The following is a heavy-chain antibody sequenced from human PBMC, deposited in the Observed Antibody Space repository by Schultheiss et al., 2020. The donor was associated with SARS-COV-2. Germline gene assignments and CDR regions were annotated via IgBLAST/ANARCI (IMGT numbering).Heavy chain of an antibody. Sequence: SETLSLTCAVYGGSFSGYYWTWIRQPPGKGLEWIGEINDSGSTSYNPSLKSRVTISVDTSKNQFSLKLSSVTAADTAVYYCARANYSSSEYYYYMDVWGKGTTVTVSS. CDR2: INDSGST. V-gene: IGHV4-34*01. CDR1: GGSFSGYY. CDR3: ARANYSSSEYYYYMDV. J-gene: IGHJ6*03. D-gene: IGHD6-6*01.